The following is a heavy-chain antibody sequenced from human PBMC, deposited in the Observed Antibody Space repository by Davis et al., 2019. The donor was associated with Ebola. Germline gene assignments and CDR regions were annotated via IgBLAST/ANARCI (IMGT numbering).Heavy chain of an antibody. CDR2: ISSSSSYT. V-gene: IGHV3-11*06. D-gene: IGHD3-16*01. CDR1: GFTFSDYY. CDR3: ARVLGGGYYYYGMDV. Sequence: GESLKISCAASGFTFSDYYMSWIRQAPGKGLEWVSYISSSSSYTNYADSLNGRFTISRDNPKNSLYLQMNSLRAEDTAVYYCARVLGGGYYYYGMDVWGQGTTVTVSS. J-gene: IGHJ6*02.